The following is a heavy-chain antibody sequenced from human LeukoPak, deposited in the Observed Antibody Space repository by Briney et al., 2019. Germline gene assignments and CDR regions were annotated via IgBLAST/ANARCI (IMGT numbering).Heavy chain of an antibody. J-gene: IGHJ4*02. CDR3: ARDRIPSITMVREYYFDY. CDR1: GFTFSSYW. CDR2: IKQDGSEK. V-gene: IGHV3-7*01. Sequence: GGSLRLSCAASGFTFSSYWMSWVRQAPGKGLEWVANIKQDGSEKYYVDSVKGRFTISRDNAKNSLYLQMNSLRAEDTAVYYCARDRIPSITMVREYYFDYWGQGTLVTVSS. D-gene: IGHD3-10*01.